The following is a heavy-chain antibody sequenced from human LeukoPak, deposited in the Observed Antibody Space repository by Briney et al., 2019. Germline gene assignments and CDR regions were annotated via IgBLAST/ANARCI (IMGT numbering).Heavy chain of an antibody. V-gene: IGHV3-30*02. CDR2: IRYDGSNK. CDR1: GFTFSSYG. CDR3: ANIAVTATPSFWFDP. D-gene: IGHD2-15*01. Sequence: PGGSLRLSCAASGFTFSSYGMHWVRQAPGKGLEWVAFIRYDGSNKYYADSVKGRFTISRDNSKSTLYLQMNSLRAEDTAVYYCANIAVTATPSFWFDPWGQGTLVTVSS. J-gene: IGHJ5*02.